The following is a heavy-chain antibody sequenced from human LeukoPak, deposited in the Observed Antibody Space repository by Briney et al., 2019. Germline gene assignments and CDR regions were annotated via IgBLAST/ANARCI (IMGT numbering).Heavy chain of an antibody. CDR3: ARNGGAPDY. J-gene: IGHJ4*02. V-gene: IGHV4-59*08. Sequence: SETLSLTCTVSGGSISSYYWSWIRQPPGKGLEWIGYIYYSGSTNYNPSLKSRVTISVDTSKNQFSLKLSSVTAADTAVYYCARNGGAPDYWGQGTLVTVSS. CDR2: IYYSGST. D-gene: IGHD2-8*01. CDR1: GGSISSYY.